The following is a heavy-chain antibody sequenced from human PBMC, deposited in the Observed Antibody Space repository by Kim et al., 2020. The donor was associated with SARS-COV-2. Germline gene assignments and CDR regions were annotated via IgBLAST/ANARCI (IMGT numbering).Heavy chain of an antibody. V-gene: IGHV1-2*02. D-gene: IGHD1-20*01. CDR1: GYTFTGYY. Sequence: ASVKVSCKASGYTFTGYYMHWVRQAPGQGLEWMGWINPNSGGTNYAQKFQGRVTMTRDTSISTAYMELSRLRSDDTAVYYCARDPNWNDVSGMDVWGQGTTVTVSS. J-gene: IGHJ6*02. CDR2: INPNSGGT. CDR3: ARDPNWNDVSGMDV.